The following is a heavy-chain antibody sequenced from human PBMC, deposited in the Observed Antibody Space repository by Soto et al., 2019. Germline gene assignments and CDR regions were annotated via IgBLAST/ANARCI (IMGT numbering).Heavy chain of an antibody. CDR2: IFPSDSDT. Sequence: GESLKISCRTSGYRFTSYWIAWVRQMPGKGLEWMGIIFPSDSDTRYSPSFQGQVTISADRSTSTVFPQWASLKASDTAVYFCARKDKSGYFNWFDPWGQGTLVTVSS. J-gene: IGHJ5*02. D-gene: IGHD3-22*01. V-gene: IGHV5-51*01. CDR1: GYRFTSYW. CDR3: ARKDKSGYFNWFDP.